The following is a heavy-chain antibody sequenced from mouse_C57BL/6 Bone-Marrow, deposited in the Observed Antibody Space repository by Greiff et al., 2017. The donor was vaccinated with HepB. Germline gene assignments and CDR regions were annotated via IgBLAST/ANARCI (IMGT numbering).Heavy chain of an antibody. CDR2: INPYNGGT. V-gene: IGHV1-19*01. CDR1: GYTFTDYY. Sequence: EVKLQESGPVLVKPGASVKMSCKASGYTFTDYYMNWVKQSHGKSLEWIGVINPYNGGTSYNQKFKGKATLTVDKSSSTAYMELNSRTSEDSAVYYCARRGYYSYAMDYWGQGTSVTVSS. J-gene: IGHJ4*01. CDR3: ARRGYYSYAMDY. D-gene: IGHD2-12*01.